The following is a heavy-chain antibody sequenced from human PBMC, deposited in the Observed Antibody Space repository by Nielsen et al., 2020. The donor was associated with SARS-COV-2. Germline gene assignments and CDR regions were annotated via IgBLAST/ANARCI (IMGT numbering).Heavy chain of an antibody. D-gene: IGHD3/OR15-3a*01. J-gene: IGHJ6*02. CDR3: ARARATIFGLVMSYGMDV. V-gene: IGHV1-2*06. Sequence: ASVKVSCKASGYTFTDYYKHWVRQAPGQGLEWMGRINPYSGGTNYAQKFQGTVTMTRDASISTVYMELTSDDTAVYYCARARATIFGLVMSYGMDVRGQGTTVAVSS. CDR1: GYTFTDYY. CDR2: INPYSGGT.